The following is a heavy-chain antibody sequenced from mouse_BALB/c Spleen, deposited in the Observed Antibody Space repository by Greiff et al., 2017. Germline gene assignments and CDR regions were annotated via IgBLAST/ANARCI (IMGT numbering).Heavy chain of an antibody. V-gene: IGHV3-2*02. J-gene: IGHJ2*01. Sequence: EVMLVESGPGLVKPSQSLSLTCTVTGYSITSDYAWNWIRQFPGNKLEWMGYISYSGSTSYNPSLKSRISITRDTSKNQFFLQLNSVTTEDTATYYCARYGYDGADYWGQGTTLTVSS. CDR3: ARYGYDGADY. D-gene: IGHD2-2*01. CDR1: GYSITSDYA. CDR2: ISYSGST.